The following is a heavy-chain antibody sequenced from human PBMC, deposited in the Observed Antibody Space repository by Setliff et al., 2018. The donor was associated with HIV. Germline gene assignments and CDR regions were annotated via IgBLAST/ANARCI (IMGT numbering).Heavy chain of an antibody. CDR3: ARYSPRGYTLTGPY. Sequence: KPSETLSLTCTVSGGSVSSGSYYWSWIRQPPGKGLEWIGYIYYSGSTKHNPSLKSRVTISLDTSKNQFSLKLTSVTAADTAVYYCARYSPRGYTLTGPYWGQGTLVTVS. V-gene: IGHV4-61*01. CDR1: GGSVSSGSYY. D-gene: IGHD6-25*01. J-gene: IGHJ4*02. CDR2: IYYSGST.